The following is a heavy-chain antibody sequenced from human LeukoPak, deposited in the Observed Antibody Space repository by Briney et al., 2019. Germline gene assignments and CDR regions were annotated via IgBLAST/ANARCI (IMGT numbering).Heavy chain of an antibody. D-gene: IGHD3-10*01. Sequence: VASVKVSCKASGYTFTGYYMHWVRQAPGQGLEWMGWINPNSGGTNYAQKFQGRVTMTRDTSISAAYMELSRLRSDDTAVYYCARGPLVRGADYYYYMDVWGKGTTVTVSS. CDR3: ARGPLVRGADYYYYMDV. V-gene: IGHV1-2*02. CDR2: INPNSGGT. J-gene: IGHJ6*03. CDR1: GYTFTGYY.